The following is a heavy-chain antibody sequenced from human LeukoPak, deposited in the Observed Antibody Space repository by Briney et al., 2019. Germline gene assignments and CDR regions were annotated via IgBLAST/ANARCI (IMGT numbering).Heavy chain of an antibody. CDR1: GYTFTDTW. CDR3: ARRASVTGAPFDY. V-gene: IGHV5-51*01. J-gene: IGHJ4*02. Sequence: GESLKISCKASGYTFTDTWIGWVRQMPEKGPEWVAVMDAANSADNRYSPSLQGQITMSVDNSVGTAYLQWDSLKASDTAIYYCARRASVTGAPFDYWGQGTLVTVSS. D-gene: IGHD6-6*01. CDR2: MDAANSADN.